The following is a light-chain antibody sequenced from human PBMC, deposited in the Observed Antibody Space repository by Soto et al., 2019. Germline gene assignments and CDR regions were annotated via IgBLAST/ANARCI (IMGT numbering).Light chain of an antibody. J-gene: IGKJ1*01. CDR1: QSISRN. Sequence: DIQMSQSPSSLSASVGDRVTITSRASQSISRNLNWYQQKQGKAPKLLIYAASSLQSGVPSRFSGSGSGTDFTLTISSLQPEDFATYYCQQSYDTPPTFGQGTKVDIK. CDR3: QQSYDTPPT. CDR2: AAS. V-gene: IGKV1-39*01.